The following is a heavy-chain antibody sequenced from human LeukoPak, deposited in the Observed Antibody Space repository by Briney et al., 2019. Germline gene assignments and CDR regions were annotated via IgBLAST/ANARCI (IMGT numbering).Heavy chain of an antibody. V-gene: IGHV3-30*03. Sequence: GGSLRLSCAASGFTFSSYGMHWVRQAPGKGLEWVAVISYDGSNKYYADSVKGRFTISRDNSKNTLYLQMNSLRAEDTAVYYCATGDLYYYYYYMDVWGKGTTVTVPS. CDR2: ISYDGSNK. D-gene: IGHD2-21*02. J-gene: IGHJ6*03. CDR1: GFTFSSYG. CDR3: ATGDLYYYYYYMDV.